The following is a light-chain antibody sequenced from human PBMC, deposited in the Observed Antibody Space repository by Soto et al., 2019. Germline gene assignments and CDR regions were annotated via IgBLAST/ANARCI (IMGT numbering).Light chain of an antibody. J-gene: IGKJ1*01. CDR2: ATS. V-gene: IGKV1-39*01. CDR3: QQSDSTGTWT. CDR1: QSISSY. Sequence: DIQMTQSPSSLSASVGDRVTITCRASQSISSYLNWYQQKPGKAPKLLIYATSSLQSGVPSRFSGCGSGTDFTLAISSLQPEDFATYYCQQSDSTGTWTFGQGTKVDIK.